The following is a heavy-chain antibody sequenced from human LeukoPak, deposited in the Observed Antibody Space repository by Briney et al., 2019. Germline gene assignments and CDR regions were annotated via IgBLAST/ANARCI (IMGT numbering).Heavy chain of an antibody. Sequence: SETLSLTCTVSGGSISSSYWSWIRQPAGKGLEYIGRIYTSGSTDYNPSLKSRVTMSVDTSKNHFSLKLSSVTAADTALYYCAGSRYCSGGTCYATFDYWGQGTLVTVSS. CDR2: IYTSGST. CDR1: GGSISSSY. CDR3: AGSRYCSGGTCYATFDY. V-gene: IGHV4-4*07. D-gene: IGHD2-15*01. J-gene: IGHJ4*02.